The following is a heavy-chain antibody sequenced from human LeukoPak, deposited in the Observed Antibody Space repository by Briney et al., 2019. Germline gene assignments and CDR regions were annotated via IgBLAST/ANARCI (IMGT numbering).Heavy chain of an antibody. D-gene: IGHD3-10*01. CDR3: ARGGRVGILWFGESPSFVI. CDR1: GGSISSGSYY. CDR2: IYYSGST. Sequence: SETLSLTCTVSGGSISSGSYYWGWIRQPPGKGLEWIGSIYYSGSTYYNPSLKSRVTISVDTSKNQFSLKLSSVTAADTAVYYCARGGRVGILWFGESPSFVIWGQGTMVTVSS. J-gene: IGHJ3*02. V-gene: IGHV4-39*01.